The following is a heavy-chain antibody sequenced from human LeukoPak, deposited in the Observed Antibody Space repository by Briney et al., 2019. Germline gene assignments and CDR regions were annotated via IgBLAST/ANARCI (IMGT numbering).Heavy chain of an antibody. V-gene: IGHV3-33*01. Sequence: GGSLRLSCAASGFTFSSYGMHWVRQAPGKGLEWVAVIWYDGSNKYYADSVKGRFTISRDNSKNTLYLQMNSLRAEDTAVYYCARERYSSGWATFDYWGQGTLVTVSS. CDR3: ARERYSSGWATFDY. J-gene: IGHJ4*02. D-gene: IGHD6-19*01. CDR2: IWYDGSNK. CDR1: GFTFSSYG.